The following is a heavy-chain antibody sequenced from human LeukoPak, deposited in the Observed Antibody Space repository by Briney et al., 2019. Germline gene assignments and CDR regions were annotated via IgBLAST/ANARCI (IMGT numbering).Heavy chain of an antibody. V-gene: IGHV4-4*07. CDR1: GGPINKYY. J-gene: IGHJ3*02. D-gene: IGHD2-15*01. Sequence: SETLSLTCSVSGGPINKYYCSWIRQPAGKGLEWIGRFYTAAKTDYNPSLKSRITLSLDTSKNQFSLQLNSVTAADTAVYYCARDGGIVCSGGSCYSGAFDIWGQGTMVTVSS. CDR2: FYTAAKT. CDR3: ARDGGIVCSGGSCYSGAFDI.